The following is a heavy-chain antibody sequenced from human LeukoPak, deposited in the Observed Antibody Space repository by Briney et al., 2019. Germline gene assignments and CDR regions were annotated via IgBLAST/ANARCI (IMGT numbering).Heavy chain of an antibody. D-gene: IGHD3-10*01. CDR1: GFTIVTYA. J-gene: IGHJ5*02. CDR3: AKDRELLFAHCWFDL. V-gene: IGHV3-23*01. Sequence: PGGSLRLSCAASGFTIVTYAMSWVRQSPGKGLEWVGGISISSVDSYYADSVKGRFSISRDDSKNTLYLQMDRLTDEDTAVYYCAKDRELLFAHCWFDLWGQGTLVTVSS. CDR2: ISISSVDS.